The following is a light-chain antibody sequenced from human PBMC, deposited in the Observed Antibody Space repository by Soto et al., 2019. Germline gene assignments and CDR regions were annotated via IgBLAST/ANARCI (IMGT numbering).Light chain of an antibody. CDR2: GNS. CDR3: QSYDSSQSGDWV. J-gene: IGLJ3*02. CDR1: SSNIGAGYD. Sequence: QSVLTQPPSVSGAPGQRVTISCTGSSSNIGAGYDVHWYQQLPGTAPKLLIYGNSNRPSGVPDRFSGSKSGTSASLAITGLQAEDEADYYCQSYDSSQSGDWVFGGGTKLTVL. V-gene: IGLV1-40*01.